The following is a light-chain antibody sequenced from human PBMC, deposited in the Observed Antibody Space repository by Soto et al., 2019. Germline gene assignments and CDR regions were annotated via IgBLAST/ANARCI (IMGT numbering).Light chain of an antibody. CDR3: QQRSNWPLT. Sequence: EIVLTQSPATLSLSPGERATLSCRASQRVSTYLAWYQQKPGQAPRLLIYDASNRATGIPPRFSGSGSGTDFTLTISSLEPEDFAVYYCQQRSNWPLTFGGGTKVEI. J-gene: IGKJ4*01. V-gene: IGKV3-11*01. CDR1: QRVSTY. CDR2: DAS.